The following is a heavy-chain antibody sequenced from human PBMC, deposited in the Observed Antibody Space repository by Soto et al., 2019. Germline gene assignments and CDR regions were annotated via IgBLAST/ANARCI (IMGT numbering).Heavy chain of an antibody. D-gene: IGHD3-3*01. CDR3: TTDSEQYYDFWSGYLSPSVSYCMDV. Sequence: GGSLRLFCAASGFTFSSAWMSWVRHATGKGLEWVGRINCNTAGGATDYAAPVKGRFTISRDDSKNTLYLQMNSLKTEDTAVYYCTTDSEQYYDFWSGYLSPSVSYCMDVWGKGTTVTVSS. CDR2: INCNTAGGAT. J-gene: IGHJ6*03. CDR1: GFTFSSAW. V-gene: IGHV3-15*01.